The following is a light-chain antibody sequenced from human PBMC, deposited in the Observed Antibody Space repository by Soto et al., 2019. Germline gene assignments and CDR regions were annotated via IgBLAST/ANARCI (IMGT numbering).Light chain of an antibody. CDR2: DNK. Sequence: QSVLTQPPSVSGAPGERVTISCIGDNSNIGAGYDVHWYQQLPGTAPKLLIYDNKNRPSGVPDRFSGSKSGTSASLAITGLQAEDEAVYYCQSQDDSLSGPVVFGGGTKLTVL. V-gene: IGLV1-40*01. CDR1: NSNIGAGYD. J-gene: IGLJ2*01. CDR3: QSQDDSLSGPVV.